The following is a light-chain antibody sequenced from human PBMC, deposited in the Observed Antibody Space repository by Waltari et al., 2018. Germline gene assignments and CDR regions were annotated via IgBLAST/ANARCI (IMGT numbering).Light chain of an antibody. Sequence: QSALTQPPSACGSPGQSVTISCTRTSSDYVSWFQHHPGKAPKLMIYEVSKRPSGVPDRFSGSKSGNTASLTVSGLQADDEAHYYCSSYADNTLVFGGGTKLTVL. V-gene: IGLV2-8*01. CDR1: SSDY. J-gene: IGLJ3*02. CDR2: EVS. CDR3: SSYADNTLV.